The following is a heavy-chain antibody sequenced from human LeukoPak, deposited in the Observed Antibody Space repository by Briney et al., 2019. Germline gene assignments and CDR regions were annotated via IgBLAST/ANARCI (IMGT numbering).Heavy chain of an antibody. CDR3: TTGYYDSSGYYYGDAFDI. CDR1: GFTFSNAW. Sequence: PGGSLRLSCAASGFTFSNAWMSWVRQAPGKGLEWVGRIKSKTDGGTTDYAAPVKGRFTISRDDSKNTLYLQMNSLKTEDTAVYYCTTGYYDSSGYYYGDAFDIWGQGTMVTVSS. D-gene: IGHD3-22*01. V-gene: IGHV3-15*01. CDR2: IKSKTDGGTT. J-gene: IGHJ3*02.